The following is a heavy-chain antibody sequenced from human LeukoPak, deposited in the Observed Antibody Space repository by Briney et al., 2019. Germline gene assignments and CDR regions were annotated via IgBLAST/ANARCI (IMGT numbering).Heavy chain of an antibody. V-gene: IGHV4-39*01. D-gene: IGHD1-26*01. J-gene: IGHJ4*02. CDR2: IYYSGST. CDR1: GGSISSYY. Sequence: SETLSFTCTVSGGSISSYYWGWIRQPPGQGLEWIGSIYYSGSTYYNPSPKSRVTISVDTSKNQSSLKLSSVTAADTAVYYCARHRISGSSFYFDYWGQGTLVTVSS. CDR3: ARHRISGSSFYFDY.